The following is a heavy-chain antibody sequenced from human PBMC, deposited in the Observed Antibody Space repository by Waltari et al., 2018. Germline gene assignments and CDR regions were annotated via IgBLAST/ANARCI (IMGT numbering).Heavy chain of an antibody. CDR2: ISYDGSNK. CDR1: GFTFSSYA. Sequence: QVQLVESGGGVVQPGRSLRLSCAASGFTFSSYAMHWVRQAPGKGLEWVAVISYDGSNKYYADSVKGRFTISRDNSKNTLYLQMNSLRAEDTAVYYCARGGEVVAAHNYMDVWGKGTTVTISS. V-gene: IGHV3-30-3*01. J-gene: IGHJ6*03. CDR3: ARGGEVVAAHNYMDV. D-gene: IGHD2-15*01.